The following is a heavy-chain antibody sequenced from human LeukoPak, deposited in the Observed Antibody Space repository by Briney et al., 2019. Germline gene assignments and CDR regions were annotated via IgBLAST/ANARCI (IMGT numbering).Heavy chain of an antibody. CDR3: ARSLWLGELDY. D-gene: IGHD3-10*01. CDR2: IIPIFGTA. V-gene: IGHV1-69*05. Sequence: SVKVPCKASGGTFSSYAISWVRQAPGQGLEWMGRIIPIFGTANYAQKFQGRVTITTDTSTSTAYMELSSLRSDDTAVYYCARSLWLGELDYWGQGTLVTVSS. J-gene: IGHJ4*02. CDR1: GGTFSSYA.